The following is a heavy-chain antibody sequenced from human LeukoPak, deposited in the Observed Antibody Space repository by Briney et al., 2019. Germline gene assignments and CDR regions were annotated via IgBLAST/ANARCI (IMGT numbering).Heavy chain of an antibody. V-gene: IGHV4-59*08. D-gene: IGHD1-1*01. J-gene: IGHJ4*02. CDR3: ARQGSASGTWGFFDY. Sequence: SETLSLTCSVSGVSITSSYWAWIRQPPGKGLEWIGNVYYGGDTNYHPSLKSRLTMSLDTSKSQFSLRLTSVTAADTAVYYCARQGSASGTWGFFDYWGQGSLVSVSP. CDR1: GVSITSSY. CDR2: VYYGGDT.